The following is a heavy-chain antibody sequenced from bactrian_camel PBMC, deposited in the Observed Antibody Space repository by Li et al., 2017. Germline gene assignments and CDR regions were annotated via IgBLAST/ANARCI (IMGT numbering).Heavy chain of an antibody. CDR1: RSICSNHC. CDR3: ARATRVATGRRLRPEVYNY. J-gene: IGHJ4*01. V-gene: IGHV3S54*01. CDR2: IYTRTT. Sequence: VQLVESGGGSVQTGGSLKLSCVASRSICSNHCLGWFRQAPGKEREPVAAIYTRTTFYADSVKGRFTISKDDAKNTLYLQMDSLKPEDTAMYYCARATRVATGRRLRPEVYNYWGPGTQVTVS. D-gene: IGHD8*01.